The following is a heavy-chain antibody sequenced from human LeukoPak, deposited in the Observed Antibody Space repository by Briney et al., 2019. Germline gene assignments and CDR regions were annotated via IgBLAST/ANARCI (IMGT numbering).Heavy chain of an antibody. CDR2: INHNSGGT. J-gene: IGHJ4*02. D-gene: IGHD3-10*01. CDR3: ARDYYGSGSYYTFEY. CDR1: GYTFTDYY. V-gene: IGHV1-2*02. Sequence: ASVTVSCKASGYTFTDYYMQWVRQAPGQGLECMGWINHNSGGTKYAQKFQGRVTMTRDTSISTAYMELSGLRSDDTAVYYCARDYYGSGSYYTFEYWGQGTLVTVSS.